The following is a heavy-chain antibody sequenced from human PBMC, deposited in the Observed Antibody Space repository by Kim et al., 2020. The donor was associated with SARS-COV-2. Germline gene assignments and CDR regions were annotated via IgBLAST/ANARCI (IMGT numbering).Heavy chain of an antibody. CDR2: INHSGST. CDR1: GGSFSGYY. V-gene: IGHV4-34*01. Sequence: SETLSLTCAVYGGSFSGYYWSWIRQPPGKGLEWIGEINHSGSTNYNPSLKSRVTISVDTSKNQFSLKLSSVTAADTAVYYCARGFKAAVPNNDYWGQGTLVTVSS. J-gene: IGHJ4*02. CDR3: ARGFKAAVPNNDY. D-gene: IGHD6-13*01.